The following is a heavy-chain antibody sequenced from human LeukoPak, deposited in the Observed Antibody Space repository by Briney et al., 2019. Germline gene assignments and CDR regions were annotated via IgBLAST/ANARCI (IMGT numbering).Heavy chain of an antibody. CDR1: GGTFNNYA. CDR2: LIPLFGTP. D-gene: IGHD5-24*01. Sequence: ASVKVSCKASGGTFNNYAINWVRQAPGQGLEWVGRLIPLFGTPNYAQKFQGKVTITADESTSTFYMDLSGLRSEDTAVYYCAHATQRPPTIMIDAFDIWGQGTRVTVSS. V-gene: IGHV1-69*13. CDR3: AHATQRPPTIMIDAFDI. J-gene: IGHJ3*02.